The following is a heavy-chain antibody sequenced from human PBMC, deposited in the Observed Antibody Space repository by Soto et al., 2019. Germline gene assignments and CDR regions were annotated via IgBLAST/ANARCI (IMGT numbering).Heavy chain of an antibody. D-gene: IGHD6-13*01. CDR1: GYTFPSQG. J-gene: IGHJ6*02. CDR3: ARDSSTWKGEEYYYGLDV. Sequence: ALVNSASKASGYTFPSQGITWVRQAPGQGLEWLGWIRANNGNTNYAQNLQGRVTMTTDTSTSTAYMELRGLRSDDTAVYYCARDSSTWKGEEYYYGLDVWGQGTTVTVS. CDR2: IRANNGNT. V-gene: IGHV1-18*01.